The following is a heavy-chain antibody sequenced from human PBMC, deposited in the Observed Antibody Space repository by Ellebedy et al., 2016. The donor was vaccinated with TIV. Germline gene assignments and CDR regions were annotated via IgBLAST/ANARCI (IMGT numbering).Heavy chain of an antibody. CDR1: GFTFSNYG. J-gene: IGHJ4*02. CDR2: ISSNSGNK. V-gene: IGHV3-21*01. CDR3: ARDLHFAFDY. Sequence: PGESLKISCAASGFTFSNYGMHWVRQAPGKGLEWVSSISSNSGNKYCADSVEGRFTISRDNARNSLYLQMNSLRAEDTAVYYCARDLHFAFDYWGRGTLVTVSS.